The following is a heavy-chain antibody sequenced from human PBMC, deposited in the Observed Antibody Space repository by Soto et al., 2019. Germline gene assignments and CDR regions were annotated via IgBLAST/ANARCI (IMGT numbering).Heavy chain of an antibody. J-gene: IGHJ4*02. CDR2: IAFNSGNT. CDR3: AKDLRTSWLFGNFDS. D-gene: IGHD2-2*01. V-gene: IGHV3-9*01. CDR1: GFTFDDYA. Sequence: PGGSLRLSCAASGFTFDDYAMHWVRQAPGKGLEWVSGIAFNSGNTAYADSVKGRFTISRDNAKNSLYLQMNSLRAEDTALYYCAKDLRTSWLFGNFDSWGQGTLVTVSS.